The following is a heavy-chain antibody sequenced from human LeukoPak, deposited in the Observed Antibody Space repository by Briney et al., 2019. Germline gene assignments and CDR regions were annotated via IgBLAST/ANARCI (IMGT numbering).Heavy chain of an antibody. J-gene: IGHJ4*02. CDR3: AKDRGPTAVTTVDY. Sequence: GGSLRLSCAASGFTFSSYAMSWVRQAPGKGLEWVSGISGSDGNTYYADSVKGRFTISRDNSKNTLYLQMNSLRAEDTAVYYCAKDRGPTAVTTVDYWGQGTLVTVSS. CDR1: GFTFSSYA. V-gene: IGHV3-23*01. D-gene: IGHD4-17*01. CDR2: ISGSDGNT.